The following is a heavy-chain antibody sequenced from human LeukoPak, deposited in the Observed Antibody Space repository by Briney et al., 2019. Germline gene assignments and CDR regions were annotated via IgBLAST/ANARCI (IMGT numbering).Heavy chain of an antibody. V-gene: IGHV3-11*01. D-gene: IGHD3-3*01. CDR1: GFTFSDYY. J-gene: IGHJ4*02. Sequence: GGSLRLSCAASGFTFSDYYMSSIRQAPGKGLEGVSYISSCGSTIYYDDSVKGRLTISRDNAKNSLYLQMNSLRAEDTAVYYCARHFGVVIREGFDYWGQGTLVTVSS. CDR3: ARHFGVVIREGFDY. CDR2: ISSCGSTI.